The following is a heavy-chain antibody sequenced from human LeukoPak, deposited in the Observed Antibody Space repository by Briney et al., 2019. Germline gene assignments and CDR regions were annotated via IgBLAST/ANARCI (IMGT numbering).Heavy chain of an antibody. D-gene: IGHD6-6*01. CDR2: IIPIFGTA. Sequence: SVKVSCKASGGTFSSYAISWVRQAPGQGLEWMGGIIPIFGTANYAQKFQGRVTITTDESTSTAYMELSSLRSEDTAVYYCASNVGAARPDAFDIWGQGTMVNVSS. CDR1: GGTFSSYA. CDR3: ASNVGAARPDAFDI. V-gene: IGHV1-69*05. J-gene: IGHJ3*02.